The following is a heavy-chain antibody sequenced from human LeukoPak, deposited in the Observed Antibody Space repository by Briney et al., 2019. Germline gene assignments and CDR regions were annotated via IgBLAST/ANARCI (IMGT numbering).Heavy chain of an antibody. D-gene: IGHD5-24*01. V-gene: IGHV3-21*01. CDR1: GFSFNNYA. CDR2: ISSSSSYI. CDR3: ARARASYNPFDY. Sequence: GGSLRLSCVDSGFSFNNYAMTWVRQAPGKGLEWVSSISSSSSYIYYADSVKGRFTISRDNAKNSLYLQMNSLRAEDTAVYYCARARASYNPFDYWGQGTLVTVSS. J-gene: IGHJ4*02.